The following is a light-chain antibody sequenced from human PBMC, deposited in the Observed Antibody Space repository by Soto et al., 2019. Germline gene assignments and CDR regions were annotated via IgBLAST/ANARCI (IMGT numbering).Light chain of an antibody. CDR1: QSASNN. CDR2: GAS. CDR3: QQYNYWPPFT. J-gene: IGKJ2*01. Sequence: EIVMTQSPATLSVSPGDRATLSCRASQSASNNVAWYHQKPGQAPRLLIYGASTRASGLPARFSGSGSETDFTLTISSLQSEDFGVYYCQQYNYWPPFTFGQGTKLEIK. V-gene: IGKV3-15*01.